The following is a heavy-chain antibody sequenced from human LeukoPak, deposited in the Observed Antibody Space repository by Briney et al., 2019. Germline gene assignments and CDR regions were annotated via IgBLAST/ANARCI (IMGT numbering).Heavy chain of an antibody. J-gene: IGHJ4*02. CDR1: GGSISSYY. V-gene: IGHV4-59*12. CDR2: IYYSGST. CDR3: ARGRYCSGGSCYWAHYFDY. Sequence: PSETLSLTCTVSGGSISSYYWSWIRQPPGKGLEWIGYIYYSGSTNYNPSLKSRVTISVDTSKNQFSLKLSSVTAADTAVYYCARGRYCSGGSCYWAHYFDYWGQGTLVTVSS. D-gene: IGHD2-15*01.